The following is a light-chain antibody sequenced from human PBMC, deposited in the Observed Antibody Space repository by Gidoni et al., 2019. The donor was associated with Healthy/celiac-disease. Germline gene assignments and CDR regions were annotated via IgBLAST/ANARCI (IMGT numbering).Light chain of an antibody. V-gene: IGKV1-39*01. CDR2: AAS. J-gene: IGKJ1*01. CDR1: QSISSY. CDR3: QQSYSTPTWT. Sequence: IQMTPSPSSLSASVGDRVTITCRASQSISSYLNWYQQKPGKPPKLLIYAASSLQSGVPSRFSGSGAGTDVTITISSLQPEDFATYYCQQSYSTPTWTFGQGTKVEIK.